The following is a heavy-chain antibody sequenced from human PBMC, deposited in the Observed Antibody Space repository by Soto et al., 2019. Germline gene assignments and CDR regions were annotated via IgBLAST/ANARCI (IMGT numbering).Heavy chain of an antibody. CDR1: GFTFSSYW. CDR3: ARWDEGAHWYFDL. V-gene: IGHV3-74*01. Sequence: GGSLRLSCAASGFTFSSYWMHWVRQAPGKGLVWVSRINSDGSSTSYADSVKGRFTISRDNAKNTLYLQMNSLRAEDTAVYYCARWDEGAHWYFDLWGRGTLVTVSS. J-gene: IGHJ2*01. D-gene: IGHD1-26*01. CDR2: INSDGSST.